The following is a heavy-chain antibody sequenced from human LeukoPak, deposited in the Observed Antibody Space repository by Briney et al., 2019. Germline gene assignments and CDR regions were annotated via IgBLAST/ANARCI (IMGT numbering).Heavy chain of an antibody. J-gene: IGHJ4*02. Sequence: TSETLSLTCTVSGGSISSSSYYWGWIRQPPGKALEWIGYIHYSGSTKYNPSLKSRVTISVDTSENQFSLTLNSVTAADTAVYYCARRAGAYSHPYDYWGQGTLVTVSS. D-gene: IGHD4/OR15-4a*01. CDR1: GGSISSSSYY. CDR3: ARRAGAYSHPYDY. V-gene: IGHV4-61*05. CDR2: IHYSGST.